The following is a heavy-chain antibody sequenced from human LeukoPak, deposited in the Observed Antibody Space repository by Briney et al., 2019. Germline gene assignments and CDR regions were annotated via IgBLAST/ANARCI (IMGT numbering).Heavy chain of an antibody. Sequence: GRSLRLSCAASGFTFDDYAMHWVRQAPGKGLEWVSGISWNSGSIGYANSVKGRFTISRDNSKNTLYLQMGSLRAEDMAVYYCARERSGAFDIWGQGTMVTVSS. V-gene: IGHV3-9*03. D-gene: IGHD1-14*01. CDR1: GFTFDDYA. CDR2: ISWNSGSI. J-gene: IGHJ3*02. CDR3: ARERSGAFDI.